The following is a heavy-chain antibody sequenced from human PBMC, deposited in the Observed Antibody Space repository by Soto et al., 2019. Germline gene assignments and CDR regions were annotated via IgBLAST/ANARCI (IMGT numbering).Heavy chain of an antibody. V-gene: IGHV4-61*01. CDR1: GDSVSSGSKC. CDR2: ICHSGRT. D-gene: IGHD6-19*01. CDR3: ARSGGGSGWL. J-gene: IGHJ4*02. Sequence: SETLSLTCTVSGDSVSSGSKCWSWIRHPPGKALEWIAYICHSGRTNYNPSLKSRVTISRDTSRNQFSLKMTSVTADDTAVYYCARSGGGSGWLGGQGTLVTVSS.